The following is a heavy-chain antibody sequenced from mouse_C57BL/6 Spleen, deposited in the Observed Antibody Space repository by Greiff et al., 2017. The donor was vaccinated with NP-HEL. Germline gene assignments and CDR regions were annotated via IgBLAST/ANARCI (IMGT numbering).Heavy chain of an antibody. CDR2: IDPSDSYT. Sequence: VQLQQSGAELVKPGASVKLSCKASGYTFTSYWMQWVKQRPGQGLEWIGEIDPSDSYTNYNQKFKGKATLTVDTSSSTAYMQLSSLTSEDSAVYYCAKRGYDYGNFDYWGQGTTLTVSS. D-gene: IGHD1-1*01. V-gene: IGHV1-50*01. CDR3: AKRGYDYGNFDY. CDR1: GYTFTSYW. J-gene: IGHJ2*01.